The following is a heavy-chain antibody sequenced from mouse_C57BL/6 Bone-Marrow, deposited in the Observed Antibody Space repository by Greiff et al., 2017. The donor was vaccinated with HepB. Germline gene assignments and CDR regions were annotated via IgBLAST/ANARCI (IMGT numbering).Heavy chain of an antibody. CDR1: GYTFTSYW. CDR3: ATYYGSPWYFDV. J-gene: IGHJ1*03. CDR2: IDPSDSYT. Sequence: VQLQQPGAELVKPGASVKLSCKASGYTFTSYWMQWVKQRPGQGLEWIGVIDPSDSYTNYNQKFKGKATLTVDTSSSTAYMQLSSLTSEDSAVYYCATYYGSPWYFDVWGTGTTVTVSS. V-gene: IGHV1-50*01. D-gene: IGHD1-1*01.